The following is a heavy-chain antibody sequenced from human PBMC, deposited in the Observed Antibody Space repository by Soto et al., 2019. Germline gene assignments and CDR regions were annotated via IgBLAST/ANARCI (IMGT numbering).Heavy chain of an antibody. V-gene: IGHV4-31*03. CDR3: ARDLGEWLLWDYYYYGMDV. D-gene: IGHD3-16*01. Sequence: QVQLQESGPGLVKPSQTLSLTCTVSGGSISSGGYYWSWIRQHPGQGLEWIGYIYYSGSTYYNPSLKSRVTISVDTYKNQCCLKLSAVTAADTAVYYCARDLGEWLLWDYYYYGMDVWGQWTTVTVSS. J-gene: IGHJ6*02. CDR1: GGSISSGGYY. CDR2: IYYSGST.